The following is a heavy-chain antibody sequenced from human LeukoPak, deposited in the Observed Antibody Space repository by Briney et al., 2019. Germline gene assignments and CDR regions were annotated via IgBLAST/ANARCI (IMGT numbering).Heavy chain of an antibody. CDR2: ISDDFGT. V-gene: IGHV3-23*01. J-gene: IGHJ4*02. CDR3: ARGNSGHCTGATCYALDY. CDR1: GFTFSSYA. Sequence: PGGSLRLSCAASGFTFSSYAMSLLRRAPGKGLEWVSAISDDFGTYHADSVKGRFTISRDNSRNTLYLQMTSLRAEDTAVYYCARGNSGHCTGATCYALDYWGQGTLVTVSS. D-gene: IGHD2-2*01.